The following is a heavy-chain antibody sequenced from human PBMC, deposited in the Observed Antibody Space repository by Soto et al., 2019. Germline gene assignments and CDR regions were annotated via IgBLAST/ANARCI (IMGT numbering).Heavy chain of an antibody. Sequence: ASVKVSCKASGYTFTSYDISWVRQAPGQGLEWMGWISAYNGNTNYAQKLQGRVTMTTDTSTSTAYMELRSLRSDDTAVYYCARDRPYYYDSSGSGMRRLYYYYYGMDVWGQGTTVTVSS. D-gene: IGHD3-22*01. J-gene: IGHJ6*02. CDR2: ISAYNGNT. CDR1: GYTFTSYD. V-gene: IGHV1-18*01. CDR3: ARDRPYYYDSSGSGMRRLYYYYYGMDV.